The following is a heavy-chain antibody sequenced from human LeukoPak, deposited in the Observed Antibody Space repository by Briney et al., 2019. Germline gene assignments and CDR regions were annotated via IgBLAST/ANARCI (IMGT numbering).Heavy chain of an antibody. V-gene: IGHV4-59*01. Sequence: PSETLSLTCTVSGGSISSYYWSWIRQPPGKGLEWIGYIYYSGSTNYNPSLKSRVTISVDTSKNQFSLKLSSVTAADTAVYYCARAQGYSSSSALTVTAIDYFDYWGQGTLVTVSS. CDR2: IYYSGST. J-gene: IGHJ4*02. D-gene: IGHD6-6*01. CDR1: GGSISSYY. CDR3: ARAQGYSSSSALTVTAIDYFDY.